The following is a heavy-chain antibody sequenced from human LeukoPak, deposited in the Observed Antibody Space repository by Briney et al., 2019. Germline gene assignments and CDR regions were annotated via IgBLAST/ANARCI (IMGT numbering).Heavy chain of an antibody. CDR2: IGTHGDT. CDR3: ARALGTTQFDY. D-gene: IGHD1-26*01. J-gene: IGHJ4*02. Sequence: GGSLRLSCAASGFTFSSYDRHWVRQPTGKGLEGVSGIGTHGDTYYPASVKRRFTISRETAKNALYLQMNRLRAGDTTVYYCARALGTTQFDYWGQGTLVTVSS. CDR1: GFTFSSYD. V-gene: IGHV3-13*01.